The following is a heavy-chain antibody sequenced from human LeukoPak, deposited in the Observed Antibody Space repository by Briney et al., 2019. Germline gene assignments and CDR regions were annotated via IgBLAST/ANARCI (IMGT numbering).Heavy chain of an antibody. V-gene: IGHV4-31*03. CDR3: AAKGGGYDYRY. Sequence: PSQTLSLTCIVSNVSVGSGAYYWTWLRQHPGKGLEWIGYIYYSGSTYFSPSLKSRVSMSVDTSKNQFSLRLTSVTAADTAVYFCAAKGGGYDYRYWGQGTLVTVSS. CDR1: NVSVGSGAYY. CDR2: IYYSGST. J-gene: IGHJ4*02. D-gene: IGHD5-12*01.